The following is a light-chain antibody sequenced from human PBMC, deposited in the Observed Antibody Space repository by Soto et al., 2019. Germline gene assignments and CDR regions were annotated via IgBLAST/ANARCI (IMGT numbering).Light chain of an antibody. V-gene: IGKV3-15*01. CDR3: HQYDTLPPRT. CDR2: GAS. Sequence: EVVMTQSPATLSVSPGERATLSCRASQSVSGNVAWYQHRPGQAPRLLIYGASSRATDIPARFSCSGSGTEFTLTITSLQSEDFAVYYCHQYDTLPPRTFGQGTKVEIK. CDR1: QSVSGN. J-gene: IGKJ1*01.